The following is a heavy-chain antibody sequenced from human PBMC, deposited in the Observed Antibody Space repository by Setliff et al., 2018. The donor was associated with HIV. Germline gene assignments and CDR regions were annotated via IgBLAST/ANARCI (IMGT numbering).Heavy chain of an antibody. D-gene: IGHD2-15*01. CDR2: MNPNSGNT. CDR3: ARGGGVYCSGGSCYTSVDFQH. CDR1: GYTFTSYD. V-gene: IGHV1-8*02. J-gene: IGHJ1*01. Sequence: ASVKVSCKASGYTFTSYDINWVRQATGQGLESMGWMNPNSGNTGYAQKFQGRVTMTRNTSIRTAYIELSSLRSEDTAVYYCARGGGVYCSGGSCYTSVDFQHWGQGTLVTVSS.